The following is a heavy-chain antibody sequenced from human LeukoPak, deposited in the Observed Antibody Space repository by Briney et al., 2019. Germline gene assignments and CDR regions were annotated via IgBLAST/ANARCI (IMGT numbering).Heavy chain of an antibody. J-gene: IGHJ4*02. Sequence: GGSLRLSCVVSGFTFSGSAVHWVRQASGKGLEWVGRIRSKANNYATAYAASAKGRFTISRDDSKNTAYLQMNSLKTEDTAVYYCTGDNFDSSVKFDYWGQGTLVTVSS. V-gene: IGHV3-73*01. CDR3: TGDNFDSSVKFDY. CDR1: GFTFSGSA. D-gene: IGHD3-22*01. CDR2: IRSKANNYAT.